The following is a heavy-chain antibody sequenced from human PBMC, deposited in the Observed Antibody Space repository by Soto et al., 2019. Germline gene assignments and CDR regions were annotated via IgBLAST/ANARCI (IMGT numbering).Heavy chain of an antibody. Sequence: PGESLKISCKGLGNSFNNWIVWVRQMPGKGLEWVGIIYPSDSDTRYSPSFQGQVTFSADKSITTAYLQWSSLKASDTAMYYCARSSDILTTLDYWGQGTLVTVSS. CDR1: GNSFNNW. CDR2: IYPSDSDT. V-gene: IGHV5-51*01. CDR3: ARSSDILTTLDY. D-gene: IGHD3-9*01. J-gene: IGHJ4*02.